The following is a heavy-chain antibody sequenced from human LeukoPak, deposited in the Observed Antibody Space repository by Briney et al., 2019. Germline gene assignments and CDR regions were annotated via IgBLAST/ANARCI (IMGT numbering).Heavy chain of an antibody. V-gene: IGHV4-39*07. Sequence: PSETLSLTCTVSGGSISSSSYYWGWIRQPPGKGLEWIGSIYYSGSTYYNPSLKSRVTISVDTSKNQFSLKLSSVTAADTAVYYCARETSSAHFDYWGQGTLVTVSS. CDR2: IYYSGST. CDR3: ARETSSAHFDY. CDR1: GGSISSSSYY. J-gene: IGHJ4*02.